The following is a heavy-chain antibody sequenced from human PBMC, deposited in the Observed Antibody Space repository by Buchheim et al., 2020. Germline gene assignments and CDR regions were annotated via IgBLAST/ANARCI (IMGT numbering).Heavy chain of an antibody. Sequence: QVQLQQWGAGLLKPSETLSLTCAVYGGSFSGYYWSWIRQPPGKGLEWIGEINHSGSTNYNPSLKSRVTISVDTSKNQFSLKLSSVTAADTAVYYCARERDSSWKYYYYYYMDVWGKGTT. CDR1: GGSFSGYY. CDR3: ARERDSSWKYYYYYYMDV. V-gene: IGHV4-34*01. CDR2: INHSGST. D-gene: IGHD6-13*01. J-gene: IGHJ6*03.